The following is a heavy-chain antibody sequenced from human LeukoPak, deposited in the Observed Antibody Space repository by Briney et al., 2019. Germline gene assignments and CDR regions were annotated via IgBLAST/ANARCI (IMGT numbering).Heavy chain of an antibody. D-gene: IGHD3-10*01. Sequence: RGSLRLSCAASGFTFSSYWMHWVRQAPGKGLVWVSRINSDGSSTSYADSVKGRFTISRDNAKNSLYLQMNSLRAEDTAVYYCVKVAHYYYGSESYYFFEHWGQGTPVTASS. CDR3: VKVAHYYYGSESYYFFEH. J-gene: IGHJ4*02. V-gene: IGHV3-74*01. CDR1: GFTFSSYW. CDR2: INSDGSST.